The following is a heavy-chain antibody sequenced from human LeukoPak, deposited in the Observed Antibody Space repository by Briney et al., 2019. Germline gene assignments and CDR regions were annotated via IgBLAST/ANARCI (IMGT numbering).Heavy chain of an antibody. CDR2: ISRNSGDK. Sequence: GGSLRLSCAVSGFTFSSYTMNWVRQAPGRGLEWISYISRNSGDKCYADSVKGRFTISRDNAKNSLYLQMNSLRVEDTAVYYCARDDSWSFDYWGQGTLVTVSS. CDR1: GFTFSSYT. D-gene: IGHD6-13*01. V-gene: IGHV3-21*05. CDR3: ARDDSWSFDY. J-gene: IGHJ4*02.